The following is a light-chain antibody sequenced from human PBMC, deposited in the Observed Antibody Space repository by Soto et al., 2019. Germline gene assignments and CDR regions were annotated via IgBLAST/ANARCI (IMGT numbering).Light chain of an antibody. V-gene: IGKV1-5*03. CDR2: KAS. CDR3: QPYESQST. CDR1: QSVGRW. Sequence: DVQMTQSPSTLSASVGDKITITCRASQSVGRWLAWYQQKPGKAPEVLIYKASTLKYGVPSRFSGSGSGTEFSLTISSLQPDDFATYLFQPYESQSTFGQGTKVEIK. J-gene: IGKJ1*01.